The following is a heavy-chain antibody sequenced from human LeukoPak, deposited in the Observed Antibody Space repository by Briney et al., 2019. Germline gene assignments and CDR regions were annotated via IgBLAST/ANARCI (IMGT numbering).Heavy chain of an antibody. CDR2: INHSGST. CDR3: ARDETLEFGRGAFDI. Sequence: SETLSLTCAVYGGSFSGYYWSWIRQPPGKGLEWIGEINHSGSTNYNPSLKSRVTISVDTSKNQFSLKLSSVTAADTAVYYCARDETLEFGRGAFDIWGQGTMVTVSS. CDR1: GGSFSGYY. J-gene: IGHJ3*02. V-gene: IGHV4-34*01. D-gene: IGHD1-26*01.